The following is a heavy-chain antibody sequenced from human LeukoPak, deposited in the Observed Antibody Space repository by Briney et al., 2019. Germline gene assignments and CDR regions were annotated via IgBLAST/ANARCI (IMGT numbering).Heavy chain of an antibody. J-gene: IGHJ5*02. CDR2: IYHTGST. V-gene: IGHV4-59*02. D-gene: IGHD6-19*01. Sequence: SETLSLTCTISGGSVSDYYWSWIRQSPGKGLEWIGYIYHTGSTSYSPSLKSRVTVSLDTSKNQFSLKLSSVTAADTAVYYCARENIAVAGSGSGWFDPWGQGTLVTVSS. CDR1: GGSVSDYY. CDR3: ARENIAVAGSGSGWFDP.